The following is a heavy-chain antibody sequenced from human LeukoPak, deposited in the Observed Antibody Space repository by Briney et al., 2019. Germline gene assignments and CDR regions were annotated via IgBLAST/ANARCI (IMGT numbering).Heavy chain of an antibody. CDR1: GFTFSSYG. CDR2: IRYDGSNK. J-gene: IGHJ4*02. V-gene: IGHV3-30*02. Sequence: GGSLRLPCAASGFTFSSYGMHWVRQAPGKGLEWVAFIRYDGSNKYYADSVKGRFTISRDNSKNTLYLQMNSLRAEDTAVYYCAKDPSFRPGYFDYWGQGTLVTVSS. CDR3: AKDPSFRPGYFDY.